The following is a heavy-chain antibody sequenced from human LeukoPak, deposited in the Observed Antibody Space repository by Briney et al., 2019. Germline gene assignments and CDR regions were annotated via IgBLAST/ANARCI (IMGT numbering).Heavy chain of an antibody. CDR3: ARTYYDSSGYYYSSSAFDI. D-gene: IGHD3-22*01. CDR1: GGSISSYY. Sequence: PSETLSLTCTVSGGSISSYYWSWIRQPAGKGLEWIGRIYTSGSTNYNPSLKSRVTMSVDTSKNQFSLKLSSVTAADTAAYYCARTYYDSSGYYYSSSAFDIWGQGTMVTVSS. CDR2: IYTSGST. J-gene: IGHJ3*02. V-gene: IGHV4-4*07.